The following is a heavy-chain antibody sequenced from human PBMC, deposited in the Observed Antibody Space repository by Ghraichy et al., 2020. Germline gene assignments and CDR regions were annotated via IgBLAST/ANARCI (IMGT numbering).Heavy chain of an antibody. V-gene: IGHV4-34*01. CDR1: GGSFSGYY. CDR3: ARRPASSGWYGGRAWYFDL. Sequence: SETLSLTCAVYGGSFSGYYWSWIRQPPGKGLEWIGEINHSGSTNYNPSLKSRVTISVDTSKNQFSLKLSSVTAADTAVYYCARRPASSGWYGGRAWYFDLWGRGTLVTVSS. J-gene: IGHJ2*01. CDR2: INHSGST. D-gene: IGHD6-19*01.